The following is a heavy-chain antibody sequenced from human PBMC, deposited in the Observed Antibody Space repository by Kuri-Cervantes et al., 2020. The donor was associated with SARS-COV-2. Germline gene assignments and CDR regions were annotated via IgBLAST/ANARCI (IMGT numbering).Heavy chain of an antibody. Sequence: SVKVSCKASGGTFSSYAISWARQAPGQGLEWMGGIIPIFGTANYAQKFQGRVTITADESTSTAYMELSSLRSEDTAVYYCAGLVVAATGHLFYYYYGMDVWGQGTTVTVSS. D-gene: IGHD2-15*01. CDR1: GGTFSSYA. CDR3: AGLVVAATGHLFYYYYGMDV. J-gene: IGHJ6*02. CDR2: IIPIFGTA. V-gene: IGHV1-69*13.